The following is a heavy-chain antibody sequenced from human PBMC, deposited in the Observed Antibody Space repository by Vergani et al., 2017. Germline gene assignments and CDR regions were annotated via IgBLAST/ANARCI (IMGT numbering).Heavy chain of an antibody. D-gene: IGHD7-27*01. J-gene: IGHJ4*02. CDR3: ARVAGDRTRTDY. CDR1: GFTFSSYW. CDR2: IKQDGSER. V-gene: IGHV3-7*01. Sequence: EVQVVESGGGLVQPGGSLRLSCAASGFTFSSYWMSWVRQAPGKGLEWVANIKQDGSERNYVDSVRGRFTISRDNAKNSLYLQMNSLRAEDTAVYYCARVAGDRTRTDYWGQGTLVTASS.